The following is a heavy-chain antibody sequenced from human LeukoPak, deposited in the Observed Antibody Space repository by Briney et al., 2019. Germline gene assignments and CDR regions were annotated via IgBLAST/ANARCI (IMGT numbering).Heavy chain of an antibody. Sequence: SETLXLTCSVSGGPMSGYYWXXXXXPAXKXXXXXXXXXXXGTTNYNPSLKSRVTISXXXXKSQVSLKLTSVTAADTAVYYCARSGFCGTASCYGRFFYTDVWGKGTTVIVSS. V-gene: IGHV4-4*07. CDR3: ARSGFCGTASCYGRFFYTDV. CDR2: XXXXGTT. D-gene: IGHD2-2*01. J-gene: IGHJ6*03. CDR1: GGPMSGYY.